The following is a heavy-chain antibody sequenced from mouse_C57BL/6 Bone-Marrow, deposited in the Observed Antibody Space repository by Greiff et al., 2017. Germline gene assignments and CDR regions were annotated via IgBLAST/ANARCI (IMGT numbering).Heavy chain of an antibody. Sequence: QVQLQQPGAELVMPGASVKLSCKASGYTFTSYWMHWVKQRPGQGLEWIGEIDPSDSYTNYNQKFKGKSTLTVDKSSSTAYMQLSSLTSEDSAVYYCARLGDGYYDWVWFAYWGQGTLVTVSA. J-gene: IGHJ3*01. D-gene: IGHD2-3*01. CDR2: IDPSDSYT. CDR1: GYTFTSYW. V-gene: IGHV1-69*01. CDR3: ARLGDGYYDWVWFAY.